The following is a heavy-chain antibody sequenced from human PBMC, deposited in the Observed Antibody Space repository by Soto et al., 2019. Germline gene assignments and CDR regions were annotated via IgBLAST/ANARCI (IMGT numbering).Heavy chain of an antibody. J-gene: IGHJ6*03. D-gene: IGHD3-10*01. CDR3: ARDLSAGSSYSYYCYYMDV. CDR2: FYNSGST. Sequence: SETLSLTCTVSGGSISGYYWNWIRQPPGKGLEWIGYFYNSGSTNYNPSLKSRVSISVDTSKNQLSLRLNSVTAADTAVYFCARDLSAGSSYSYYCYYMDVWGKGTTVTVSS. CDR1: GGSISGYY. V-gene: IGHV4-59*13.